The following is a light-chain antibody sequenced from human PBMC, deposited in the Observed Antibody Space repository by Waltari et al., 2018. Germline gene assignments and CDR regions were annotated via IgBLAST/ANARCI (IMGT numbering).Light chain of an antibody. J-gene: IGKJ1*01. V-gene: IGKV6-21*01. CDR2: YAS. Sequence: EIVLTQSPDFQSVTPKERVTITCRASQSIGSTLHWYQQKPDQSPKLLIKYASQSFSGVPSRFRGSGSGTDFTLTINSLEAEDAATYYCHQTYIFPWTFGQGTKVEIK. CDR1: QSIGST. CDR3: HQTYIFPWT.